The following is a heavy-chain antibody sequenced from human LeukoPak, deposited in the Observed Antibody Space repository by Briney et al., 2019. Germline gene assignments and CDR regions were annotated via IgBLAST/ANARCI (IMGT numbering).Heavy chain of an antibody. CDR3: ARDGGVEQQLITYNWFDP. V-gene: IGHV4-31*03. J-gene: IGHJ5*02. Sequence: SDTLSLTCTVSGGSISSGGYYWSWIRQHPGKGLEWIGYIYYSGSTYYNPSLKSRVTISVDTSKNQFSLKLSSVTAADTAVYYCARDGGVEQQLITYNWFDPWGQGTLVTVSS. D-gene: IGHD6-13*01. CDR2: IYYSGST. CDR1: GGSISSGGYY.